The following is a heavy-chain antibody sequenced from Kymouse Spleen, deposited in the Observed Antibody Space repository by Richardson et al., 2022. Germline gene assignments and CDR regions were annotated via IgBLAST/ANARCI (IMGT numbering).Heavy chain of an antibody. V-gene: IGHV4-34*01. CDR3: ATPSGSYYYYYGMDV. CDR2: INHSGST. D-gene: IGHD1-26*01. Sequence: QVQLQQWGAGLLKPSETLSLTCAVYGGSFSGYYWSWIRQPPGKGLEWIGEINHSGSTNYNPSLKSRVTISVDTSKNQFSLKLSSVTAADTAVYYCATPSGSYYYYYGMDVWGQGTTVTVSS. CDR1: GGSFSGYY. J-gene: IGHJ6*02.